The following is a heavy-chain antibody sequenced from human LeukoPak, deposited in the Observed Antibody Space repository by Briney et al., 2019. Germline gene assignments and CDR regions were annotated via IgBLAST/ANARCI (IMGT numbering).Heavy chain of an antibody. D-gene: IGHD3-9*01. V-gene: IGHV3-30*18. CDR2: ISYDGRNK. Sequence: GESLRLSCAASGFTFSSYGMHWVRQAPGKGLEWVAVISYDGRNKYYADSVKGRFTISRDNSKNTLYLQMNSLRAEDTAVYYCAKDGRTYYDFLTGYYNGYFDYWGQGTLVTVSS. CDR3: AKDGRTYYDFLTGYYNGYFDY. CDR1: GFTFSSYG. J-gene: IGHJ4*02.